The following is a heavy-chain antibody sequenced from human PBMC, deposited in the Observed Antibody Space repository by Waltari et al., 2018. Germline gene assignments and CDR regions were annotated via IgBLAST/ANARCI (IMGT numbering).Heavy chain of an antibody. J-gene: IGHJ5*02. CDR3: AKAHGLDP. Sequence: EVQLLESGGGLVQPGGSLRLSCAASGFTFSSYAMSWVRRAPGKGLGGVSAMRGSGGSTYYADSVKGRFTISRDNSKTTLYLQMNSLRAEDTAVYYCAKAHGLDPWGQGTLVTVSS. CDR2: MRGSGGST. CDR1: GFTFSSYA. V-gene: IGHV3-23*01.